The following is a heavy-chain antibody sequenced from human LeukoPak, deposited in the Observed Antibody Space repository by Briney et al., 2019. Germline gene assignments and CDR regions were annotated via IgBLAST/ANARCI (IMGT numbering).Heavy chain of an antibody. J-gene: IGHJ4*02. V-gene: IGHV4-39*01. D-gene: IGHD5-12*01. CDR2: MYYRGST. CDR3: ARRYSGYGYFAY. Sequence: SETLSLTCTVSGGSISNTVYYWGWIRQPPGNGLDWIGSMYYRGSTYYNPSLKSRVTMSVDTSKNQISLKLSSVTAAATAVYYCARRYSGYGYFAYWGQGTLVTVS. CDR1: GGSISNTVYY.